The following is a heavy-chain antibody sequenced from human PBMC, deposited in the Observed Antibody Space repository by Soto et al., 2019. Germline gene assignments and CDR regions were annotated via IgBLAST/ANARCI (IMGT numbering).Heavy chain of an antibody. CDR2: IRSRAYGGTT. Sequence: SLRLSCTASGFTFGDYAMSWFRQAPGKGLEWVGFIRSRAYGGTTEYAASVKGRFTISRDDSKSIAYLQMNSLKTEDTAVYYCTRAGSSSSKKYYYYYGMDVWGQGTTVTVSS. CDR3: TRAGSSSSKKYYYYYGMDV. V-gene: IGHV3-49*03. CDR1: GFTFGDYA. D-gene: IGHD6-6*01. J-gene: IGHJ6*02.